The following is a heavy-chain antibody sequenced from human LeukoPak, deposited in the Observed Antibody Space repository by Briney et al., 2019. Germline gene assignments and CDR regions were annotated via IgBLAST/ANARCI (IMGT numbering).Heavy chain of an antibody. J-gene: IGHJ4*02. Sequence: PGRSLRLSCAASGFTFSSYAMHWVRQAPGKGLEWVAVISYDGSNKYYADSVKGRFTISRDNSKNTLYLQMNSLRAEDTAVYYCATRVATAINWGQGTLVTVSS. CDR3: ATRVATAIN. CDR2: ISYDGSNK. D-gene: IGHD2-21*02. CDR1: GFTFSSYA. V-gene: IGHV3-30-3*01.